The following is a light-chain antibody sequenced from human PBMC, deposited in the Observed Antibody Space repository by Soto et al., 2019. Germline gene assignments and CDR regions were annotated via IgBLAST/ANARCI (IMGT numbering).Light chain of an antibody. Sequence: ENVLTQSPGTLSLSAGERVTLSCRASQSFSSNSIAWYLQKPGQAPRLLIYAAFRRAIGIPDRFSGSGSGTDFILTISNLQPEDFAVYYCLQSGGSPLTFGGGTRVEVK. J-gene: IGKJ4*01. CDR2: AAF. V-gene: IGKV3-20*01. CDR1: QSFSSNS. CDR3: LQSGGSPLT.